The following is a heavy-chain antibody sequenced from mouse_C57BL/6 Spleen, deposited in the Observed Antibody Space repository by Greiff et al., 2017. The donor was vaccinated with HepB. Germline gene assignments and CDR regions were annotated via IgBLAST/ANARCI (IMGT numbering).Heavy chain of an antibody. V-gene: IGHV1-64*01. Sequence: VQLQESGAELVKPGASVKLSCKASGYTFTSYWMHWVKQRPGQGLEWIGMIHPNSGSTNYNEKFKSKATLTVDKSSSTAYMQLSSLTSEDSAVYYCATLYWEGFAYWGQGTLVTVSA. CDR2: IHPNSGST. J-gene: IGHJ3*01. CDR1: GYTFTSYW. D-gene: IGHD4-1*01. CDR3: ATLYWEGFAY.